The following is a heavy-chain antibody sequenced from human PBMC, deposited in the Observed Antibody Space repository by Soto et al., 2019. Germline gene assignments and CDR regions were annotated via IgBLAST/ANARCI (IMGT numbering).Heavy chain of an antibody. Sequence: EVQLVESGGGLVKPGGSLRLSCAASGFSISNAWMNWVRQAPGKGLEWVGRVKSNADGGTADYAAPVKGRFTISRDDSKNTQYLQMNSLKMEDTAVYYCNTYPDFWGGHTPLWGQGTLVTVSS. V-gene: IGHV3-15*07. D-gene: IGHD3-3*01. CDR1: GFSISNAW. CDR3: NTYPDFWGGHTPL. CDR2: VKSNADGGTA. J-gene: IGHJ4*02.